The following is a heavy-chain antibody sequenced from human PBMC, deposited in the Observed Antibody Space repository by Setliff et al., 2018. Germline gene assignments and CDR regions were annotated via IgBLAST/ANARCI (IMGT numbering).Heavy chain of an antibody. D-gene: IGHD3-10*01. CDR2: TKNKANAGYM. J-gene: IGHJ2*01. V-gene: IGHV3-72*01. CDR1: GFSISDHY. CDR3: ARASGELFYDWYFDL. Sequence: LRLSCAASGFSISDHYMDWVRQAPGKGLEWVGRTKNKANAGYMEYAASVKDRFIISRDDSKNSLYLQMNSLRAEDTAVYYCARASGELFYDWYFDLWGRGTLVTV.